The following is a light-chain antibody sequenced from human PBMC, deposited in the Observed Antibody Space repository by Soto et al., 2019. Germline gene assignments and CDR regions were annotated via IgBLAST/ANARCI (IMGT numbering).Light chain of an antibody. CDR3: QQYGNSPIT. CDR2: GTS. V-gene: IGKV3-20*01. J-gene: IGKJ5*01. CDR1: QRIYSAY. Sequence: EVVLTQSPGTLSLSRGERATLSCRASQRIYSAYLGWYQQKPGQAPRLLIYGTSSRATGIPDRFSGSGSGTDFTLTSSRVEPEDFAVYYCQQYGNSPITFGQGTRLEIK.